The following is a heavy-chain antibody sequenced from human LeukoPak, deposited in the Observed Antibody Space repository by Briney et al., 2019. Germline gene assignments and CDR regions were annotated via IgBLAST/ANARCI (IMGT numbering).Heavy chain of an antibody. V-gene: IGHV3-30*18. CDR2: ISYDGSNK. CDR1: SITFSTYG. J-gene: IGHJ4*02. CDR3: AKSYSSSGYPWHFDY. D-gene: IGHD3-22*01. Sequence: GGSLRLSCAPSSITFSTYGMRWVRQAPGKGLEWVAVISYDGSNKYYADSVKGRFTISRDNSKNTLYLQMNSLRAEDTAVYYCAKSYSSSGYPWHFDYWGQGTLVTVSS.